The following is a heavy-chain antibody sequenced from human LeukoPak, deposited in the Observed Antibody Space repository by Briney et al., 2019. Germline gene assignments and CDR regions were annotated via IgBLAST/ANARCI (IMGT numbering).Heavy chain of an antibody. CDR2: IDPSDSYT. V-gene: IGHV5-10-1*01. CDR3: VRQRSGWPLDF. D-gene: IGHD6-19*01. J-gene: IGHJ4*02. CDR1: GYSFTTYW. Sequence: GESLKISCKGSGYSFTTYWITWVRQMPGKGLEWMGRIDPSDSYTNYSPSFQGHFTISADKSISTAYLQWSSLKAPDTAMYYCVRQRSGWPLDFWGQGTLVTVSS.